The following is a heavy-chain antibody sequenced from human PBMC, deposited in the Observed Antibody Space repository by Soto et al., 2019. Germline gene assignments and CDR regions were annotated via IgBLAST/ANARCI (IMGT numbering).Heavy chain of an antibody. D-gene: IGHD1-26*01. Sequence: LRLSCAASGFIFENFGMSWVRQAPGKGLEWISSISGSGFKKYYADSVKGRFTISRDNSKSTVYLELNNLSAEDTAVYHCAKNQGVELVPLATVDWFDPWGQGTVVTVSS. CDR2: ISGSGFKK. CDR3: AKNQGVELVPLATVDWFDP. CDR1: GFIFENFG. J-gene: IGHJ5*02. V-gene: IGHV3-23*01.